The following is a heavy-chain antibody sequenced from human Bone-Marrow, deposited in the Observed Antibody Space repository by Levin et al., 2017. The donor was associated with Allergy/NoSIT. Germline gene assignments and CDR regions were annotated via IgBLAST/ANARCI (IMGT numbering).Heavy chain of an antibody. J-gene: IGHJ2*01. D-gene: IGHD3-10*01. CDR1: GGSISSSSYY. CDR2: IYYSGST. CDR3: ARPWGGSGSSTYWYFDL. Sequence: SETLSLTCTVSGGSISSSSYYWGWIRQPPGKGLEWIGSIYYSGSTYYNPSLKSRVTISVDTSKNQFSLKLSSVTAADTAVYYCARPWGGSGSSTYWYFDLWGRGTLVTVSS. V-gene: IGHV4-39*01.